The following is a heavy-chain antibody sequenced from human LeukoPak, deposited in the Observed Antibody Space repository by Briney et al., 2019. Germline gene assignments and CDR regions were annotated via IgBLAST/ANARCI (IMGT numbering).Heavy chain of an antibody. V-gene: IGHV3-21*01. J-gene: IGHJ4*02. CDR2: ISSSSSYI. CDR3: ARDRDDFWSGIDY. D-gene: IGHD3-3*01. CDR1: GFTFSSYS. Sequence: GGSLRLSCTASGFTFSSYSMNWVRQAPGKGLEWVSSISSSSSYIYYADSVKGRFTISRDNAKNSLYLQMNSLRAEDTAVYYCARDRDDFWSGIDYWGQGTLVTVAS.